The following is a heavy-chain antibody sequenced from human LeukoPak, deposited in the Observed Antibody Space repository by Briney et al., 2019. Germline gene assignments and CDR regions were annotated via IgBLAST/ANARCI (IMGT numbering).Heavy chain of an antibody. CDR1: SSTTSYINYY. D-gene: IGHD1-26*01. CDR3: ARRPTTSIVGATTNYFDH. Sequence: SETLSRTCSVYSSTTSYINYYSGSIRQPPGKVLEWIGSINFTGSTYYIPSLKSRVTLSIDTSKNQFSLKLASVTVGNTAVYYCARRPTTSIVGATTNYFDHWGQGTLVTVSS. V-gene: IGHV4-39*01. J-gene: IGHJ4*02. CDR2: INFTGST.